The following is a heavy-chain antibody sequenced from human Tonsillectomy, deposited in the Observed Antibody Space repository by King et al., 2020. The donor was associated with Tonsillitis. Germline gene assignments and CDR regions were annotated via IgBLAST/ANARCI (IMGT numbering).Heavy chain of an antibody. CDR1: GFTFSTFA. D-gene: IGHD5/OR15-5a*01. Sequence: DVQLVESGGGLVQPGGSLRLSCAASGFTFSTFAMHWVRQAPGKGLEYVSAITSNGDSTYYASSVKGRFTISRDNSKNTLYLQMGSLRAEDMAVYYCAREGSVHWGQGTLVTVSS. V-gene: IGHV3-64*01. CDR2: ITSNGDST. CDR3: AREGSVH. J-gene: IGHJ4*02.